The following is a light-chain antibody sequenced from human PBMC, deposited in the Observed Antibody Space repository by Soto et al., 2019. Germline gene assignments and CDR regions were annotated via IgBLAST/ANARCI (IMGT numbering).Light chain of an antibody. CDR2: DAS. V-gene: IGKV3-11*01. CDR3: QHRSNWLGT. Sequence: EIVLTQSPATLSLSPGERATLSCRASQSVSSFLAWYQQNSGQTPRLLIYDASNRATGIPARFSGSGSGTDFTLTISSLEPEDFAVYYCQHRSNWLGTFGPGTKVDIK. CDR1: QSVSSF. J-gene: IGKJ3*01.